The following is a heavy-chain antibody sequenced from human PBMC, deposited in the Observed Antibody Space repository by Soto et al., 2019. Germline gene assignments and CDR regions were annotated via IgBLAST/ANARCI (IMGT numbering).Heavy chain of an antibody. D-gene: IGHD3-22*01. Sequence: EVQLLESGGGLVQPGGSLRLSCAASGFTFSSYAMSWVRQAPGKGLEWVSAISGSGGSTYYADSVKGRFTISRDNSKNTLYLKMNSLRAEDTAVYYCAKVTAHKSSGCVGGWFDPWGQGTLVTVSS. CDR2: ISGSGGST. J-gene: IGHJ5*02. CDR1: GFTFSSYA. CDR3: AKVTAHKSSGCVGGWFDP. V-gene: IGHV3-23*01.